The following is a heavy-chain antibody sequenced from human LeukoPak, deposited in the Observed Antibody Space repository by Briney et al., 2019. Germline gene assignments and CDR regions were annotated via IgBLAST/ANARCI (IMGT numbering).Heavy chain of an antibody. V-gene: IGHV3-74*01. Sequence: GGSLRLSCAASGFSFSTYWMPWVRQAPGKGLVWVSRINSDGSSPNYADSVKGRFTISRDNAKNSLYLQMNSLRAEDTALYYCAKDIVSDYYGSGSYGWFDPWGQGTLVTVSS. CDR3: AKDIVSDYYGSGSYGWFDP. CDR2: INSDGSSP. J-gene: IGHJ5*02. CDR1: GFSFSTYW. D-gene: IGHD3-10*01.